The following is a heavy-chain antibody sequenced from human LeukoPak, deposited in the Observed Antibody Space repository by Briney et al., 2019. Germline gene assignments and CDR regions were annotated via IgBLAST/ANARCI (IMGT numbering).Heavy chain of an antibody. Sequence: ASVKVSCKASGYTFTSYGISWVRQAPGQGLEWMGWISAYNGNTNYAQKLQGRVTMTTDTSTSTAYMELRSLRSDDTAVYYCASLPTTIFGVVVPTPHYWGQGTLVTVSS. CDR3: ASLPTTIFGVVVPTPHY. CDR2: ISAYNGNT. J-gene: IGHJ4*02. CDR1: GYTFTSYG. V-gene: IGHV1-18*01. D-gene: IGHD3-3*01.